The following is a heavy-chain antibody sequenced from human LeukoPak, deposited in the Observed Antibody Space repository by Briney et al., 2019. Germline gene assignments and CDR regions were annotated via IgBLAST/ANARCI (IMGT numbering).Heavy chain of an antibody. V-gene: IGHV3-48*03. J-gene: IGHJ4*02. D-gene: IGHD6-13*01. CDR2: ISSSGSTI. CDR1: GFTFSSYE. CDR3: ARGAHRKAAAGTDY. Sequence: GGSLRLSCAASGFTFSSYEMNWVRQAPGKGLERVSYISSSGSTIYYADSVKGRFTISRDNAKNSLYLQMNSLRAEDTAVYYCARGAHRKAAAGTDYWGQGTLVTVSS.